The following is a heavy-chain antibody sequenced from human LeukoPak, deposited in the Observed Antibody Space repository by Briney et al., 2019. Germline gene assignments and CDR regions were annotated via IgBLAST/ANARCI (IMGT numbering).Heavy chain of an antibody. J-gene: IGHJ3*02. CDR1: GVSFSGYY. D-gene: IGHD3-16*02. V-gene: IGHV4-34*01. CDR3: ARQGVWGSYRPTDAFDI. CDR2: INHSGST. Sequence: SETLSLTCAVYGVSFSGYYWSWIRQPPGKGLEWIGEINHSGSTNYNPSLKSRVTISVDTSKNQFSLKLSSVTAADTAVYYCARQGVWGSYRPTDAFDIWGQGTMVTVSS.